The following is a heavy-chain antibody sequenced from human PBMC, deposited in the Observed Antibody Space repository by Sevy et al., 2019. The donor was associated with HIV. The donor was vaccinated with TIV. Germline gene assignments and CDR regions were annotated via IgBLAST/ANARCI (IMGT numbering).Heavy chain of an antibody. CDR2: IRQDGSVK. Sequence: GGSLRRSCAASGFTFSGSWMSWVRQAPGKGLEWVANIRQDGSVKYYVDSVKGRFTISRDNAKNSLYLQMNSLRAEDTAVYYCARDFAEFDYWGQGTLVTVSS. V-gene: IGHV3-7*01. CDR1: GFTFSGSW. CDR3: ARDFAEFDY. J-gene: IGHJ4*02.